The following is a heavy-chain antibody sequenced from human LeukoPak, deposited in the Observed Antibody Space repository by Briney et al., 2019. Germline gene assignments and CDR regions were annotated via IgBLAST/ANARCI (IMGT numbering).Heavy chain of an antibody. CDR1: GYTFTSDG. Sequence: ASVKVSCKASGYTFTSDGISWVRQAPGQGLEWMGGISAYNGNTNYAQKLQGRVTMTTDTSTSTAYMELRSLRSDDTAVYYCARKVGSGWWYNWFDPWGQGTLVTVSS. CDR2: ISAYNGNT. V-gene: IGHV1-18*01. J-gene: IGHJ5*02. D-gene: IGHD6-19*01. CDR3: ARKVGSGWWYNWFDP.